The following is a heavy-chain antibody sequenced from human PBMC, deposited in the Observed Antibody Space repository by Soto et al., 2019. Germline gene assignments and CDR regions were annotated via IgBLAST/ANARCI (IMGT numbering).Heavy chain of an antibody. V-gene: IGHV4-34*01. CDR2: INHSGST. CDR3: ARGRDRSLFDY. D-gene: IGHD3-10*01. CDR1: GGTFRGCA. J-gene: IGHJ4*02. Sequence: QTLPVTCAGYGGTFRGCARLWIRQPPGKGLEWIGEINHSGSTNYNPSLKSRVTISVDTSKNQFSLKLSSVTAADTAVYYCARGRDRSLFDYWAQGTLVTVS.